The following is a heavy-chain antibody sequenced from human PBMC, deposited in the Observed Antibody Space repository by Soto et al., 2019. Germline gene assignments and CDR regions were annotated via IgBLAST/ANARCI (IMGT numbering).Heavy chain of an antibody. V-gene: IGHV3-7*03. D-gene: IGHD6-13*01. J-gene: IGHJ4*02. CDR1: GFTFSGYW. Sequence: PGGSLRLSCVASGFTFSGYWMSWVRQAPGKGLEWVANIKQDGSEEYYVDSVKGRFTISRDNPKNSLYLQMNSLRVEDTAVYYCARDGAGSTWSLKQDFWGQGTLVTVYS. CDR3: ARDGAGSTWSLKQDF. CDR2: IKQDGSEE.